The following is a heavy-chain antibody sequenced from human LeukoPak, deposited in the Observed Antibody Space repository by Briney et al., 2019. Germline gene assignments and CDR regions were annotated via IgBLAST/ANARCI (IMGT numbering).Heavy chain of an antibody. CDR3: VTNFDPDVD. J-gene: IGHJ4*02. CDR1: GFTFNIYG. D-gene: IGHD3-9*01. Sequence: GGSLRLSCVVSGFTFNIYGIHWVRQTPGKGLEWVALISYDGSKKWYADAVKGRFTISRDNAKNSLYLQMNSLRAEDTAVYYCVTNFDPDVDWGQGTLVTVSS. V-gene: IGHV3-33*08. CDR2: ISYDGSKK.